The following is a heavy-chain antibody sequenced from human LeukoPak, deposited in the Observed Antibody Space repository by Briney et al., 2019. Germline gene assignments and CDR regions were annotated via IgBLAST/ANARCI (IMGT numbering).Heavy chain of an antibody. V-gene: IGHV5-51*01. J-gene: IGHJ4*02. CDR3: ARQRSSGWFSDY. CDR2: IYPGDSET. D-gene: IGHD6-19*01. CDR1: GYTFTSHY. Sequence: GESLKISCMGSGYTFTSHYIGCVRQMPGKGLEWMGIIYPGDSETRYSPSFQGQVTISTDKSMTTSYLQRSSLKASDTAMYYCARQRSSGWFSDYWGQGTLVTVSS.